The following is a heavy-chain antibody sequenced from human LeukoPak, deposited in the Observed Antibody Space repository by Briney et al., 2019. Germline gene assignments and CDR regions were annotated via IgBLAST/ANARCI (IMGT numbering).Heavy chain of an antibody. D-gene: IGHD3-3*01. CDR3: ARDTSANLDY. V-gene: IGHV4-4*07. J-gene: IGHJ4*02. Sequence: SETLSLTCAVYGGSFSGYYWSWIRQPAGKGLEWIGRIYTSGSTNYNPSLKSRVTISVDTSKNQFSLKLSSVTAADTAVYYCARDTSANLDYWGQGTLVTVSS. CDR1: GGSFSGYY. CDR2: IYTSGST.